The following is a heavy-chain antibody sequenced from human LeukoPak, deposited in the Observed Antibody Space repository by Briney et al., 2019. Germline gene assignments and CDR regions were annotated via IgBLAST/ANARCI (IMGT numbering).Heavy chain of an antibody. D-gene: IGHD6-13*01. CDR3: ARPSSSSWYSGWFDP. Sequence: PSETLSLTCTVSGGSISSGGYYWSWIRQHPGKGLEWIGYIYYSGSTYYNPSLKSRVTISVDTSKNQFSLKLSSVTAADTAVYYCARPSSSSWYSGWFDPWGQGTLVTVSS. CDR2: IYYSGST. CDR1: GGSISSGGYY. J-gene: IGHJ5*02. V-gene: IGHV4-31*03.